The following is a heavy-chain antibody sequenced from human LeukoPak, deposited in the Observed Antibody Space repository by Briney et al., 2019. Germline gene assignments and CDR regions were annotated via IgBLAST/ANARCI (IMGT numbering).Heavy chain of an antibody. CDR3: ARSLRRAAGPIDY. D-gene: IGHD6-25*01. J-gene: IGHJ4*02. Sequence: SETLSLTCAVYGGSFSGYYWSWIRQPPGKGLEWIGEINHSGSTNYNPSLKSRVTISVDTSKNQFSLKLSSATAADTAVYYCARSLRRAAGPIDYWGQGTLVTVSS. CDR1: GGSFSGYY. CDR2: INHSGST. V-gene: IGHV4-34*01.